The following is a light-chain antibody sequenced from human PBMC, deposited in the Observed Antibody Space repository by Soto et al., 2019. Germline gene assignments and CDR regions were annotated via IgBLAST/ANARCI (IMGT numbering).Light chain of an antibody. V-gene: IGKV1-9*01. CDR2: SAS. CDR1: LGISGY. Sequence: DIQLTQSPSFLSSSVGDRVTMTCRASLGISGYLAWYQQKPGRVPRLLIYSASSLQSGVPTRFSCSGSGTEFTLTISSMQPEEFASYYCQQLDRYPFTFGGGTKVEI. CDR3: QQLDRYPFT. J-gene: IGKJ4*01.